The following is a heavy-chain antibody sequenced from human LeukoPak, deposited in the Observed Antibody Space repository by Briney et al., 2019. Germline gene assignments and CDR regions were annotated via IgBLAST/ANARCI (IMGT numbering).Heavy chain of an antibody. V-gene: IGHV3-21*01. CDR1: GFTFSSYS. CDR3: AKIGSGYGDAFDI. J-gene: IGHJ3*02. CDR2: ISSSSSYI. Sequence: GGALRLSCAASGFTFSSYSMNWVRQAPGKGLEWVSSISSSSSYIYYADSVKGRFTISRDNAKNSLYLQMTSLRAEDTAVYYCAKIGSGYGDAFDIWGQGTMVTVSS. D-gene: IGHD2-2*03.